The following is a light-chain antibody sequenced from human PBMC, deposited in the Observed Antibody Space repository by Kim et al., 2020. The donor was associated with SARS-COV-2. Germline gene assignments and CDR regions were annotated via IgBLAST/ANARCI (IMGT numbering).Light chain of an antibody. Sequence: AAVGDKVTITCRTSETISNYLNWYQQKSGKAPKLLIYGAASLQSGVPSRFSGIGYGTYFTLSISSLQPEDFATYYCQQSYSLPWTFGPGTKVEIK. CDR3: QQSYSLPWT. CDR2: GAA. V-gene: IGKV1-39*01. J-gene: IGKJ1*01. CDR1: ETISNY.